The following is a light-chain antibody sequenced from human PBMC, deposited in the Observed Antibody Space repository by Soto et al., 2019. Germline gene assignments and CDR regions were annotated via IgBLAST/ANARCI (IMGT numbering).Light chain of an antibody. V-gene: IGLV7-43*01. J-gene: IGLJ2*01. CDR3: LLYFGSAELV. CDR2: STS. Sequence: QAVVIQEPSLTVSPGGTVTITCTSSTGTVNSGHYPNWFQQRPGQAPKALIYSTSNKYSWTPDHFSGSLLGGKAALPLSGVQPEDEADDFCLLYFGSAELVFGGGTKLTVL. CDR1: TGTVNSGHY.